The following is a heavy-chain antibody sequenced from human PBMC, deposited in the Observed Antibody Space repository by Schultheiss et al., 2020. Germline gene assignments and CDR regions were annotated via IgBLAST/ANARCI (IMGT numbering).Heavy chain of an antibody. D-gene: IGHD6-13*01. CDR1: GGSISSYY. Sequence: SQTLSLTCTVSGGSISSYYWSWIRQPAGKGLEWIGRIYNSGTNYNPSVKSRVSMSVDTSKNQFSLKLSSVTAADTAVYYCARDQSPMVRGAFEIWGQGTMVTVSS. V-gene: IGHV4-4*07. CDR2: IYNSGT. CDR3: ARDQSPMVRGAFEI. J-gene: IGHJ3*02.